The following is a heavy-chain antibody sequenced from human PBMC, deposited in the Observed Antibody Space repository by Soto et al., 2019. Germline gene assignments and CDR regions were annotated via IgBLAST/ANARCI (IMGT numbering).Heavy chain of an antibody. CDR2: IYYSGST. CDR3: ARDFAYFDS. J-gene: IGHJ4*02. CDR1: GGSVTSYY. V-gene: IGHV4-59*02. D-gene: IGHD3-3*01. Sequence: PSETLSLTCTVSGGSVTSYYWSCIRQPPGKTLEWIGTIYYSGSTNYNPSLKSRVTISVDASKNQFSLKLGSVTAADTAVYFCARDFAYFDSWGQGTLVTVSS.